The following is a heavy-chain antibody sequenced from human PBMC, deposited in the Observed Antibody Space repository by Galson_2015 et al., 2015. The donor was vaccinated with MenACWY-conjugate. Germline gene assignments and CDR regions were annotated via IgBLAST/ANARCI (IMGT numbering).Heavy chain of an antibody. V-gene: IGHV4-39*01. CDR3: ARLPRGITFIVVAP. J-gene: IGHJ5*02. CDR2: IHYSRTS. CDR1: GGSINSENYW. Sequence: ETLSLTCTVSGGSINSENYWWAWIRQPPGKGLEWIGSIHYSRTSHYNPSLESRVTMSVDTSRNQFSLKLRSVTAADTAVYYCARLPRGITFIVVAPWGQGTLVTVSS. D-gene: IGHD3-22*01.